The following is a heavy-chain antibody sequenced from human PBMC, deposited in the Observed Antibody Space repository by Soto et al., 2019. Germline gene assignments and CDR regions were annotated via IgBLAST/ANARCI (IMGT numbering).Heavy chain of an antibody. V-gene: IGHV4-31*03. J-gene: IGHJ6*02. CDR3: ARGSSIAGLYYGMDV. CDR1: GGSLSSGGYY. D-gene: IGHD6-6*01. Sequence: QVQLQESGPGLVKPSQTLSLTCTVSGGSLSSGGYYWTWIRQHPGKGLEWIGYNYYSGITYYNPSLKSRVTISLDTSKNQFSLKRSSVTAADTAVYYCARGSSIAGLYYGMDVWGQGTTVTVSS. CDR2: NYYSGIT.